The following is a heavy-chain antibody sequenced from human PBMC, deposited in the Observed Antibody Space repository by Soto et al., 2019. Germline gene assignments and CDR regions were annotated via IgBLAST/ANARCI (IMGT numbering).Heavy chain of an antibody. CDR1: GGSISSSNW. J-gene: IGHJ6*02. CDR2: IYHSGST. V-gene: IGHV4-4*02. D-gene: IGHD6-13*01. Sequence: SETLSLTCAVSGGSISSSNWWRWVRQPPGKGLEWMGEIYHSGSTNYNPSLKSRVTISVDKSKNQFSLKLSSVTAADTAVYYCAIDRDSSRNEYYLYGMDAWGQGPTVT. CDR3: AIDRDSSRNEYYLYGMDA.